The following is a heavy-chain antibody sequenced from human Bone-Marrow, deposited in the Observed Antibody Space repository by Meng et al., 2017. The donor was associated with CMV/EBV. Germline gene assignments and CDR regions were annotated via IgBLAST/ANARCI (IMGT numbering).Heavy chain of an antibody. CDR1: GGSFSGYD. D-gene: IGHD7-27*01. CDR3: ATGHGKKLGLYRYYYYGMDV. CDR2: INHSGST. Sequence: AETLSLTCAVYGGSFSGYDWGWIRQPPGKGLEWIGEINHSGSTNYNPSLKNRITISVDTSKNHFTLELRSVTAADTAVYYSATGHGKKLGLYRYYYYGMDVWGQGTTVAVSS. V-gene: IGHV4-34*01. J-gene: IGHJ6*01.